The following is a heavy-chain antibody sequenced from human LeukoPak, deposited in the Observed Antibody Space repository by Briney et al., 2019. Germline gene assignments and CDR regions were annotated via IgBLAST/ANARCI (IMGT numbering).Heavy chain of an antibody. CDR3: ARDSGRLSEAFDY. CDR2: ISSSSSYI. Sequence: PGGSLRLSCAASGFTFSSYSMNWVRQAPGKGLEWVSSISSSSSYIYYADSVKGRFTIPRDNAKNSLYLQMNSLRAEDTAVYYCARDSGRLSEAFDYWGQGTLVTVSS. V-gene: IGHV3-21*01. D-gene: IGHD3-16*02. J-gene: IGHJ4*02. CDR1: GFTFSSYS.